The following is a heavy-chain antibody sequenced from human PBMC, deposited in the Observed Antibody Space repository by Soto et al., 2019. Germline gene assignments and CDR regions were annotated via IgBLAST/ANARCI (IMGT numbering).Heavy chain of an antibody. V-gene: IGHV4-59*01. J-gene: IGHJ3*02. CDR2: IYISGST. D-gene: IGHD2-2*03. Sequence: QVQLQESGPGLVKPSETLSLTCKVSGDSISDYYWGWIRQSPGHGLEWIGYIYISGSTDSNPSLLRRATISIEPSKNQFSLTLKSVTAADTAVYYCARDLGIGSGAFDIWGPGTVVTVSS. CDR1: GDSISDYY. CDR3: ARDLGIGSGAFDI.